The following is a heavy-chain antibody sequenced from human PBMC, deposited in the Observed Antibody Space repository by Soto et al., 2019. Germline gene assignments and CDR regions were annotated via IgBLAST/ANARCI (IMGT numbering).Heavy chain of an antibody. Sequence: QLQESGPGLVKPSETLSLTCTVSDGSMSSSTSYWGWIRQPPGKGLEWIGSIYYSESTFYNPSLKSRVTISVDKSKRPLSLSLRSVTAADTAVYYCARYTGDTMADHWGQGTLVTVSS. CDR3: ARYTGDTMADH. J-gene: IGHJ4*02. V-gene: IGHV4-39*01. D-gene: IGHD3-10*01. CDR1: DGSMSSSTSY. CDR2: IYYSEST.